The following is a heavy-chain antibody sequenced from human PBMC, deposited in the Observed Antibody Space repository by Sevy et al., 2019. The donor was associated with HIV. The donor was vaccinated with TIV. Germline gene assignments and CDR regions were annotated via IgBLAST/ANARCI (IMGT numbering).Heavy chain of an antibody. J-gene: IGHJ4*02. CDR1: GFTFSSYW. CDR2: IKQDGSEK. V-gene: IGHV3-7*01. CDR3: ARDGVMGSY. D-gene: IGHD3-16*01. Sequence: GGSLRLSCAASGFTFSSYWMSWVRQAPGKGLEWVANIKQDGSEKNYVDSVKGRFTISRDNAKNSLYLQMNSLRADDTAAYYCARDGVMGSYWGQGTLVTVSS.